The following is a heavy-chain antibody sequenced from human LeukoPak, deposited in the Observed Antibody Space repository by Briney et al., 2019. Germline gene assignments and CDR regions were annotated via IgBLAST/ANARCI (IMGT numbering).Heavy chain of an antibody. CDR3: ARTPKRFGELYQSADY. D-gene: IGHD3-10*01. CDR1: GYTFTNHG. Sequence: ASVEVSCKASGYTFTNHGITWVRQAPGQGLEWMGWISAYNGNADYAQSFQGRVTMTTDTSTSTAYMELRSLRSDDTGVYYCARTPKRFGELYQSADYWGQGTLVTVSS. J-gene: IGHJ4*02. V-gene: IGHV1-18*01. CDR2: ISAYNGNA.